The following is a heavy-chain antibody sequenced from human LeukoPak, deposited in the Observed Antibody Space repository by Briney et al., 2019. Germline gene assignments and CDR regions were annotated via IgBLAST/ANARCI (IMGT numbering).Heavy chain of an antibody. D-gene: IGHD2-15*01. CDR2: IYTSGST. CDR1: GGSINNYY. V-gene: IGHV4-4*07. Sequence: PSETLSLTCTVSGGSINNYYWSWIRQPAGKGLEWIGRIYTSGSTNYNPSLKSRVTMSVDTSKNQFSLKLSSVTAADTAVYYCARVGDCSGGSCYGDYYYYGMDVWGQGTTVTVSS. J-gene: IGHJ6*02. CDR3: ARVGDCSGGSCYGDYYYYGMDV.